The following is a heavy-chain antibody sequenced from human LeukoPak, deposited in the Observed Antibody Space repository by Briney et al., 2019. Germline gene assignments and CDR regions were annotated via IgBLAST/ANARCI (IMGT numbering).Heavy chain of an antibody. CDR2: ISGSSGST. Sequence: GGSLRLSCAASGFTSSSYARSWVRQAPGKGLEWVSAISGSSGSTYYADSVKGRFTISRDNSKNTLYLQMNSLRAEDTAVYYCAKGTRTGQTERDGWSPHYYYYGMDVWGQGTTVTVSS. J-gene: IGHJ6*02. D-gene: IGHD6-19*01. CDR3: AKGTRTGQTERDGWSPHYYYYGMDV. CDR1: GFTSSSYA. V-gene: IGHV3-23*01.